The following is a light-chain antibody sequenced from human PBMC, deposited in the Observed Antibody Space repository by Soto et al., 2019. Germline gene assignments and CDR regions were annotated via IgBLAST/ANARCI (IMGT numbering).Light chain of an antibody. CDR3: LQVNSYPLS. CDR1: QGISSY. J-gene: IGKJ4*01. CDR2: AAS. V-gene: IGKV1-9*01. Sequence: DIQLTQSPSFLSASVGDRVTITCRANQGISSYLAWYQQKPGRAPKLLIYAASTLQSGVPSRFSGSGSGTEFTLTISSVQPEDFATYYCLQVNSYPLSCGGGTKVQIK.